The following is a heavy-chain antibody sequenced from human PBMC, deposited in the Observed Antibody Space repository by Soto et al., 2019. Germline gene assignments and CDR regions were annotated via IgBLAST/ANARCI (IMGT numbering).Heavy chain of an antibody. V-gene: IGHV3-30-3*01. D-gene: IGHD6-13*01. CDR2: ISYDGSNK. CDR1: GFTFSSYA. J-gene: IGHJ4*02. Sequence: GGSLRLSCAASGFTFSSYAMHWVRQAPGKGLEWVAVISYDGSNKYYADSVKGRFTISRDNSKNTLYLQMNSLRAEDTAVYYCARVAAAGTIELDYWGQGTLVTVSS. CDR3: ARVAAAGTIELDY.